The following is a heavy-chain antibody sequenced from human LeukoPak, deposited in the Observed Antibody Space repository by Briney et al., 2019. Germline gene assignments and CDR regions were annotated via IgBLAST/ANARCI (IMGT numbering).Heavy chain of an antibody. D-gene: IGHD3-10*01. CDR2: ISSRTS. J-gene: IGHJ4*02. V-gene: IGHV3-48*01. CDR3: VRDYKYAFDY. CDR1: GFIFTDYT. Sequence: GGPLRLSCAASGFIFTDYTMNWVRQGPGKGLEWVSHISSRTSSYAESLKGRFTISRDNDKNSLYLQMNSLSAEDTAVYYCVRDYKYAFDYWGQGALVTVSS.